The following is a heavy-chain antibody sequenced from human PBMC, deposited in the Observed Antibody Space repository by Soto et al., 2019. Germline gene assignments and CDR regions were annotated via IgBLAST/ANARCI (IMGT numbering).Heavy chain of an antibody. CDR2: IYYSGST. J-gene: IGHJ6*02. D-gene: IGHD6-19*01. Sequence: PSETLSLTCTVSGGSISSSSYYWGWIRQPPGKGLEWIGSIYYSGSTYYNPSLKSRVTISVDTSKNQFSLKLSSVTAADTAVYYCARQGGSSGWPYYYYYGMDVWGQGTTVTVSS. CDR3: ARQGGSSGWPYYYYYGMDV. CDR1: GGSISSSSYY. V-gene: IGHV4-39*01.